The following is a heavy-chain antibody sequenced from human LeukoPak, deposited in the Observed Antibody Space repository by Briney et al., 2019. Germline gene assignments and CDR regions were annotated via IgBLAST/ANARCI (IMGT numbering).Heavy chain of an antibody. CDR2: IYYSGST. Sequence: SETLSLTCTVSGGSISSSSYYWGWIRQPPGKGLEWIGSIYYSGSTYYNPSLKSRVTISVDTSKNQFSLKLSSVTAADTAVYYCVAGKIIVVVPAALDYWGQGTLVTVSS. J-gene: IGHJ4*02. CDR3: VAGKIIVVVPAALDY. CDR1: GGSISSSSYY. V-gene: IGHV4-39*01. D-gene: IGHD2-2*01.